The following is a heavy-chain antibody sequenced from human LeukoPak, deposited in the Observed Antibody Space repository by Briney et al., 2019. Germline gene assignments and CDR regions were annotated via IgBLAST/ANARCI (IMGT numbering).Heavy chain of an antibody. D-gene: IGHD6-13*01. J-gene: IGHJ4*02. V-gene: IGHV7-4-1*02. Sequence: ASVKVSCKASGYTFTSYAMNWVRQAPGQGLEWMGWINTNTGNPTYAQGFTGRFVFSLDNSVSTAYLQISSLKAEDTAVYYCARTFARYSSSWSLDYWGQGTLVTVSS. CDR2: INTNTGNP. CDR3: ARTFARYSSSWSLDY. CDR1: GYTFTSYA.